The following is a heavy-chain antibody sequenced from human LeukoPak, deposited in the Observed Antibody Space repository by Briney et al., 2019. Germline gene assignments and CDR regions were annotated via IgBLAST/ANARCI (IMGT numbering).Heavy chain of an antibody. CDR2: INHSGST. J-gene: IGHJ6*03. CDR3: ARLRSSLSAVVDYYYLDV. Sequence: PSETLSLTCAVYGGSFSGYYWSWIRQPPGKGLEWIGEINHSGSTNYNPSLKSRVTISVDTSKNQFSLKLSSVTAADTAVYYCARLRSSLSAVVDYYYLDVWGKGTTVTVSS. D-gene: IGHD2-15*01. CDR1: GGSFSGYY. V-gene: IGHV4-34*01.